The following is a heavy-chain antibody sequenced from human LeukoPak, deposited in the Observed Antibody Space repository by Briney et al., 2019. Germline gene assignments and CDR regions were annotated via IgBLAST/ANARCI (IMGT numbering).Heavy chain of an antibody. CDR3: ATAPYYYDSTTLFDY. D-gene: IGHD3-22*01. CDR1: GYSLTELS. J-gene: IGHJ4*02. V-gene: IGHV1-24*01. Sequence: ASVKVSCKVSGYSLTELSMHWVRQAPGKGLEWMGGFDPEGGETIYAQRFQGRVTMTEDTSTDTAYMELSSLRSEDTAVYYCATAPYYYDSTTLFDYWGQGTLVTVSS. CDR2: FDPEGGET.